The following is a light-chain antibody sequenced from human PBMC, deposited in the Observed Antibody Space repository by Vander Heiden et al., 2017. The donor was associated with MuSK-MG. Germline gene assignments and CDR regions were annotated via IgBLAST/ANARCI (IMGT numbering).Light chain of an antibody. Sequence: QSVLTPPPPVSGAPGQRFTISCTGSSAKIGAGYDVHWYQQLPGKAPRLLIYANTNRPSGGPDRCSASKSGTSAALDITGLQAEDEADYYCQSHDSSGSGSRVFGGGTKVTVL. CDR1: SAKIGAGYD. CDR2: ANT. J-gene: IGLJ3*02. CDR3: QSHDSSGSGSRV. V-gene: IGLV1-40*01.